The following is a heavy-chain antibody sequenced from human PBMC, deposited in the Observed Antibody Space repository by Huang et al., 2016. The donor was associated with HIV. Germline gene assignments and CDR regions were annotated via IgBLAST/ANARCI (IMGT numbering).Heavy chain of an antibody. Sequence: QVQLVESGGGVVQPGRSLRLSCAASGFTFSCYAMHWVRQGPGKGLEWVGVISYDGSNKYYADSVKGRFTISRDNSKNTLYLRMNSLRAEDTTVYYCARGSRSNGVSSFDYWGQGTLVTVSS. D-gene: IGHD2-8*01. V-gene: IGHV3-30-3*01. CDR1: GFTFSCYA. CDR3: ARGSRSNGVSSFDY. J-gene: IGHJ4*02. CDR2: ISYDGSNK.